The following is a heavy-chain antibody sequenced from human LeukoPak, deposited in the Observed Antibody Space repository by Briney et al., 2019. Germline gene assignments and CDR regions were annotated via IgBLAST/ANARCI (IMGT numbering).Heavy chain of an antibody. D-gene: IGHD2-2*01. V-gene: IGHV5-51*01. J-gene: IGHJ5*02. CDR2: IYPSDSDT. Sequence: GESLKISCKGSGYSFTSYWIGWVRQMPGKGLEWMEIIYPSDSDTRYSPSFQGQVTISADKSISTAYLQWSSLKASDTAMYYCARGGEGYQLLGRFDPWGQGTLVTVSS. CDR3: ARGGEGYQLLGRFDP. CDR1: GYSFTSYW.